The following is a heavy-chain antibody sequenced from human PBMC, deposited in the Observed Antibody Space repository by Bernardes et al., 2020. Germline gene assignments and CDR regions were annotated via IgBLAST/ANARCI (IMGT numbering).Heavy chain of an antibody. J-gene: IGHJ5*02. Sequence: ASVKVSCKTSGFIFRTYGIGWVRQAPGQGLEWMGWISGHNGDTNYAQKFKDRVTITTDTPTSTVYMELRSLRSDDTAVYYCARIGGHQVIYLKWFDPWGQGTLVTVSS. CDR3: ARIGGHQVIYLKWFDP. D-gene: IGHD2-2*02. CDR1: GFIFRTYG. CDR2: ISGHNGDT. V-gene: IGHV1-18*01.